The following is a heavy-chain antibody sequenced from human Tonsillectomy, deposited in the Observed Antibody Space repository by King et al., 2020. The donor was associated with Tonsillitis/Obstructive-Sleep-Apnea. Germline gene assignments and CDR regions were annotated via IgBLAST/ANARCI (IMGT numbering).Heavy chain of an antibody. J-gene: IGHJ4*02. D-gene: IGHD2-2*02. CDR3: VKDRYIDY. V-gene: IGHV3-64D*06. CDR2: ISPDGFIT. CDR1: GFTFNTY. Sequence: VQLVESGGGLVQPGGSLRLSCSVSGFTFNTYMYWVRQAPGKGLHYVSSISPDGFITYYTDSVRGRFTISRDNSKNTLYLQMSSLRSDDTAVYYCVKDRYIDYWGQGTLVTVSS.